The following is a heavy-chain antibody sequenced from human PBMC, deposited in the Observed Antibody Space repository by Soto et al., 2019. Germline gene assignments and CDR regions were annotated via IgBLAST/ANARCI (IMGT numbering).Heavy chain of an antibody. J-gene: IGHJ5*02. V-gene: IGHV1-8*01. D-gene: IGHD2-2*01. Sequence: QVQLVQSGAEVKKPGASVKVSCKASGYTFTSYDINWMRQATGQGLEWMGAMNPNSGHTNYAQKCQGRVTMTRNTFISTAYMELTSLRAEDTAVYCCASGMSTTWGQGTLVTVSS. CDR3: ASGMSTT. CDR1: GYTFTSYD. CDR2: MNPNSGHT.